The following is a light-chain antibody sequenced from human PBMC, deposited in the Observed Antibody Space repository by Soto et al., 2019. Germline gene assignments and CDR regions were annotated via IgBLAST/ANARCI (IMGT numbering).Light chain of an antibody. Sequence: EMVMTQSPAILSVSPGEGATLSCRASQTVSNNLAWYQQKPGRALRLLIDGASTRATGIPDRFSGSGSGTDFTLTISRLEPEDVAVYYCQQYEAVVTFGQGTKVDIK. V-gene: IGKV3D-15*01. CDR2: GAS. CDR1: QTVSNN. CDR3: QQYEAVVT. J-gene: IGKJ1*01.